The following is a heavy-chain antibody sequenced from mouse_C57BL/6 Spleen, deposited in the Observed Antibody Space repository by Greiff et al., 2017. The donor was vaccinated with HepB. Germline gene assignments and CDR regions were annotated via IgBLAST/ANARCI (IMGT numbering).Heavy chain of an antibody. CDR3: TSFYGNYWWYFDV. Sequence: QVQLKESGAELVRPGASVTLSCKASGYTFTDYEMHWVKQTPVHGLEWIGAIDPETGGTAYNQKFKGKAILTADKSSSTAYMELRSRTSEDSAVYCCTSFYGNYWWYFDVWGTGTTVTVSS. V-gene: IGHV1-15*01. D-gene: IGHD2-1*01. J-gene: IGHJ1*03. CDR1: GYTFTDYE. CDR2: IDPETGGT.